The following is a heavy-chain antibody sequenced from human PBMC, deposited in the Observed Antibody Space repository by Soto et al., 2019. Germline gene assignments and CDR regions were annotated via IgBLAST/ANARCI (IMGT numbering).Heavy chain of an antibody. J-gene: IGHJ5*02. V-gene: IGHV1-8*01. CDR1: GYTFTSYD. D-gene: IGHD2-2*01. Sequence: GASVKVSCKASGYTFTSYDINWVRQATGQGLEWMGWMNPNSGNTGYAQKFQGRVTMTRNTSISTAYMELSSLRSEDTAVYYCARGGGDIVLVPAAQNWFDPWGQGTLVTSPQ. CDR2: MNPNSGNT. CDR3: ARGGGDIVLVPAAQNWFDP.